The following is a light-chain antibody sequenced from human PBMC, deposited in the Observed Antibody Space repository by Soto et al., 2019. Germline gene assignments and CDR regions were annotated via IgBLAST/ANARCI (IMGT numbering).Light chain of an antibody. Sequence: EIVMTQSPATLSVSPGERATLSCRASQSVSSNLAWYQQKPGQAPRLLIYVASTRATGIPERFSGFGSGTDFTLTISSLQSEDLAVYYCQQYDNWLRTFGQGTKLEIK. V-gene: IGKV3-15*01. CDR3: QQYDNWLRT. CDR2: VAS. CDR1: QSVSSN. J-gene: IGKJ2*01.